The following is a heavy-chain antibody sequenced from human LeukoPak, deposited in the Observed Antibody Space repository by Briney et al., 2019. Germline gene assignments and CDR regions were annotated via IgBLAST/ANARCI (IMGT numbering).Heavy chain of an antibody. Sequence: PGGSLRLSCAASGFTLSSYWMHWVRQAPGKGLVWVSRIYSDGSGTSYAESVKGRFTISRDNAKNTLFLQMNSLTAEDTAVYYCATDRAHAFDLWGQGTMDTVS. CDR2: IYSDGSGT. V-gene: IGHV3-74*01. CDR1: GFTLSSYW. CDR3: ATDRAHAFDL. J-gene: IGHJ3*01.